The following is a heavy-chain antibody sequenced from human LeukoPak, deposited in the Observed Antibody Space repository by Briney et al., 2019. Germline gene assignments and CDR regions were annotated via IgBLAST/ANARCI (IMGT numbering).Heavy chain of an antibody. CDR3: AREPPSGSLSSLDWFDP. D-gene: IGHD1-26*01. Sequence: PSETLSLTCSVSGGTISRDYWSWIRQPPGKGLERIRCIYYSGSTNYNPSLKSRVTISVDTSKNQFSLKLSSVTAADTAVYYCAREPPSGSLSSLDWFDPWGQGTLVTVSS. V-gene: IGHV4-59*01. J-gene: IGHJ5*02. CDR1: GGTISRDY. CDR2: IYYSGST.